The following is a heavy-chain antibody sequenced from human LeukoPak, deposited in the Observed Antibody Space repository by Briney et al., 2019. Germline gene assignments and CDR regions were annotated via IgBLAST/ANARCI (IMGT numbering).Heavy chain of an antibody. V-gene: IGHV4-30-2*01. D-gene: IGHD1-26*01. CDR2: IYHSGST. J-gene: IGHJ5*02. CDR1: GGSISSGGYY. CDR3: AREIVGATSWFDP. Sequence: SETLSLTCTVSGGSISSGGYYWSWIRQPPGKGLEWIGYIYHSGSTYYNPSVKSRVTISVDRSKNQFSLKLSSVTAADTAVYYCAREIVGATSWFDPWGQGTLVTVSS.